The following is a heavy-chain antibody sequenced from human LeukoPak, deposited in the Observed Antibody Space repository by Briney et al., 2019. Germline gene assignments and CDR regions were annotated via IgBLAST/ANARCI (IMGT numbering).Heavy chain of an antibody. CDR1: GYSISSGFY. CDR3: ARGDSGWYLGLGFDY. J-gene: IGHJ4*02. CDR2: IYHSGST. V-gene: IGHV4-38-2*02. D-gene: IGHD6-19*01. Sequence: SETLSLTCIVSGYSISSGFYWGWIRQPPGKGLEWIGSIYHSGSTYYNPSLKSRVTISVDTSKNQVSLKLRSVTAADTAVYYCARGDSGWYLGLGFDYWGQGTLVTVSS.